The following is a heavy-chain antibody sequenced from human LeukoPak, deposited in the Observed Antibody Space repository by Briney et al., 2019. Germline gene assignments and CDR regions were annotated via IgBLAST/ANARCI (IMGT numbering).Heavy chain of an antibody. V-gene: IGHV3-33*06. CDR1: GFNFNNFG. J-gene: IGHJ4*02. CDR2: IWNDGGNK. Sequence: GRSLRLSCAASGFNFNNFGMHWVRQAPGMGLEWVAIIWNDGGNKFYADSVKGRYTISRGNSNNTLFLQMDSLRVEDSGVYYCANGRGYGYGYADFWGQGTLVAVSS. CDR3: ANGRGYGYGYADF. D-gene: IGHD5-18*01.